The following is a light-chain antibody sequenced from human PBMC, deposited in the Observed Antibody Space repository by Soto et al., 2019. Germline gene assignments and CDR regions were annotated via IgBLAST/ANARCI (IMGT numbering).Light chain of an antibody. CDR2: DVS. Sequence: QSALTQPASVSGSPGQSITISCTGTSSDVGGYDYVTWYQHHPGKAPKLMIYDVSNRPSGISDRFSASKSGNTASLTISGVQAEDEAHYYCSSYTSRATLVFGGGTKLTVL. CDR1: SSDVGGYDY. J-gene: IGLJ2*01. CDR3: SSYTSRATLV. V-gene: IGLV2-14*03.